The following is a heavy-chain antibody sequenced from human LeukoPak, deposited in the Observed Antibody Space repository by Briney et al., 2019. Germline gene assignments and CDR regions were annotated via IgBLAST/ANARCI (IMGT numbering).Heavy chain of an antibody. D-gene: IGHD6-13*01. CDR2: ISAYNGNT. Sequence: ASVKVSCKASGYTFTSYGISWVRQAPGQGLEWMGWISAYNGNTNYAQKPQGRVTMTTDTSTSTAYMELRSLRSDDTAVYYCARIIEVVAAAAYYFDYWGQGTLVTVSS. J-gene: IGHJ4*02. V-gene: IGHV1-18*01. CDR3: ARIIEVVAAAAYYFDY. CDR1: GYTFTSYG.